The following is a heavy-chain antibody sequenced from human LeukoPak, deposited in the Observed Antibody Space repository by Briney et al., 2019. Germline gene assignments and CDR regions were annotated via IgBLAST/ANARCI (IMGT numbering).Heavy chain of an antibody. CDR2: FDPEDGGT. D-gene: IGHD3-22*01. CDR3: ATGGVYYDSSGYLV. J-gene: IGHJ4*02. V-gene: IGHV1-24*01. Sequence: ASVKVSCKVSGYTLTELSMHWVRQAPGKGLEWMGGFDPEDGGTIYAQKFQGRVTMTEDTSTDTAYMELSSLRSEDTAVYCCATGGVYYDSSGYLVWGQGTLVTVSS. CDR1: GYTLTELS.